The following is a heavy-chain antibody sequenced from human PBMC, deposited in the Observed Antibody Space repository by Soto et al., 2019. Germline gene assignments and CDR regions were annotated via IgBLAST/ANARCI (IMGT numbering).Heavy chain of an antibody. CDR3: AREDTLTTRRSHFDY. Sequence: QGQLLESGGGLVQPGMSLRLSCAASGFPFSTSAMHWVRQAPGKGLEWVATIYSDGGTKYYADSVKGRFTIYRDNSRNTLYLKMNGLSAEDTAVYYGAREDTLTTRRSHFDYWGQGTLGSVCS. CDR2: IYSDGGTK. D-gene: IGHD4-4*01. V-gene: IGHV3-33*01. CDR1: GFPFSTSA. J-gene: IGHJ4*02.